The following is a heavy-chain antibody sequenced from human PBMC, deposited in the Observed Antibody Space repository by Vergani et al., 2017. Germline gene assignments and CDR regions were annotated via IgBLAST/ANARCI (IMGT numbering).Heavy chain of an antibody. D-gene: IGHD4-17*01. V-gene: IGHV1-46*01. CDR3: ARETTVTTPFDY. Sequence: QVQLVQSGAEVKKPGASVKVSCKASGYTFTSYYMHWVRQAPGQGLEWMGIINPSGGSTSYAQKCQGRVTMTRDTSTSTVYMELSSLRSEDTAVYYCARETTVTTPFDYWGQGTLVTVSS. CDR1: GYTFTSYY. CDR2: INPSGGST. J-gene: IGHJ4*02.